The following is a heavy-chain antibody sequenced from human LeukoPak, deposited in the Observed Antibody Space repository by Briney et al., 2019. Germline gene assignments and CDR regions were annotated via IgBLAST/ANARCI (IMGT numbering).Heavy chain of an antibody. J-gene: IGHJ4*02. D-gene: IGHD5-12*01. Sequence: ASVKVSCKASGYTFTSYDINWVRQATGQGLEWMGWMNPNSGNTGYAQKFQGRVTMTRNTSISTAYMELSSPRSEDTAVYYCARQTVATRGFDYWGQGTLVTVSS. CDR1: GYTFTSYD. CDR2: MNPNSGNT. V-gene: IGHV1-8*01. CDR3: ARQTVATRGFDY.